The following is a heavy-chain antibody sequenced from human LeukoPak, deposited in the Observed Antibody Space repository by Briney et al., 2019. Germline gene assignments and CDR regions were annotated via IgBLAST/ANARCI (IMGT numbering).Heavy chain of an antibody. CDR3: ARVAYYYDSSGYYPLGSFDI. Sequence: SSYGMHWVRQPPGKGLEWIGSIYYSGSTYYNPSLMSRVTISVDTSKNQFSLKLSSVTAADTAVYYCARVAYYYDSSGYYPLGSFDIWGQGTMVTVSS. D-gene: IGHD3-22*01. CDR1: SSYG. V-gene: IGHV4-39*07. CDR2: IYYSGST. J-gene: IGHJ3*02.